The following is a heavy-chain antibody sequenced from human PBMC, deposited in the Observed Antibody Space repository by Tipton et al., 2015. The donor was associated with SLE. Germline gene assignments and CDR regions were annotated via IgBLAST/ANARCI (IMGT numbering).Heavy chain of an antibody. Sequence: SLRLSCAASGFTFSNYAMSWVRQAPGKGLVWVSRINGDESSTSYADSVRGRFTISRDNAKNTLYLQMNSLRAEDTAVYYCVRDLWDPGDYWGQGTLVTVSS. D-gene: IGHD1-26*01. CDR2: INGDESST. V-gene: IGHV3-74*01. CDR1: GFTFSNYA. J-gene: IGHJ4*02. CDR3: VRDLWDPGDY.